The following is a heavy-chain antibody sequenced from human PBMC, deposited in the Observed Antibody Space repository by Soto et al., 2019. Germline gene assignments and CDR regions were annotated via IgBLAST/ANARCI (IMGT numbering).Heavy chain of an antibody. CDR3: ARVCVWNCISTSCAFDH. J-gene: IGHJ4*02. CDR1: GGSISSGDYY. CDR2: IYYSGST. V-gene: IGHV4-30-4*01. D-gene: IGHD2-2*01. Sequence: QVQLQESGPGLVKPSQTLSLTCTVSGGSISSGDYYWSWIRQPPGKGLEWFGYIYYSGSTYSKPSLKIRVIISVDTSKNQFSLKRSSVTAADTAVYYCARVCVWNCISTSCAFDHWGQGTLVTVSS.